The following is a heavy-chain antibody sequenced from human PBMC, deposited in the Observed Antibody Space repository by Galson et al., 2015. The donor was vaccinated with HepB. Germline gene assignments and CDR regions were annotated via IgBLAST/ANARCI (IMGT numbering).Heavy chain of an antibody. Sequence: SVKVSCKASGGTFSNYAINWVRQAPGQGLEWMGGIIPIFGIPNDAQKFQGRVTITADESTSTAYMELSSLRSEDTAVYYCARADYQYDSSGYRGIDYWGQGTLVTVSS. J-gene: IGHJ4*02. CDR1: GGTFSNYA. CDR2: IIPIFGIP. CDR3: ARADYQYDSSGYRGIDY. V-gene: IGHV1-69*13. D-gene: IGHD3-22*01.